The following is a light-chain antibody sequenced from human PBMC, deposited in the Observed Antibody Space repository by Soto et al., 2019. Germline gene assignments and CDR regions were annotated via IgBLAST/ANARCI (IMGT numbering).Light chain of an antibody. J-gene: IGKJ3*01. V-gene: IGKV3-20*01. CDR2: DAA. CDR3: QQHHGSPFT. CDR1: QSVPSNY. Sequence: EIVLTQSPGTLSLSPGERATLSCRASQSVPSNYLAWYQQKPGQAPRLLIHDAASRATGIPDRFRGSGSGTDFTLTISRLEPEDFAVYYCQQHHGSPFTFGPGTKVDI.